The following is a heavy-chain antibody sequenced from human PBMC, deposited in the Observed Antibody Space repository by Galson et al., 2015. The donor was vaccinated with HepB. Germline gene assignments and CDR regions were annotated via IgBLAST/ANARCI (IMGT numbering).Heavy chain of an antibody. CDR3: ARDSITGTNHYYGMDV. CDR2: ISYDGTNK. D-gene: IGHD1-7*01. V-gene: IGHV3-30-3*01. Sequence: SLRLSCAASGFSFSSFAMHWVRQAPGKGLEWVAVISYDGTNKHFADSVKGRFTISRDNSMLYLEMNSLRAEDSAVYYCARDSITGTNHYYGMDVWGQGTTVTVSS. J-gene: IGHJ6*02. CDR1: GFSFSSFA.